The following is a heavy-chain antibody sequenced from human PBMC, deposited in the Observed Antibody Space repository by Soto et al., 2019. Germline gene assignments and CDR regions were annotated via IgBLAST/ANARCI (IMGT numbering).Heavy chain of an antibody. V-gene: IGHV1-69*13. Sequence: ASVKVSCKASGGTFSSYAISWVRQAPGQGLEWMGGIIPIFGTANYAQKFQGRVTITADESTSTAYMELSSLRSEDTAVYYCARCTYYYDSSGDPYYYYGMDVWGQGTTVTVSS. CDR2: IIPIFGTA. CDR3: ARCTYYYDSSGDPYYYYGMDV. J-gene: IGHJ6*02. CDR1: GGTFSSYA. D-gene: IGHD3-22*01.